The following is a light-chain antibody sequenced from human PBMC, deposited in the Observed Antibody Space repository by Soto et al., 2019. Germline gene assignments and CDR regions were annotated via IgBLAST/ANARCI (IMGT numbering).Light chain of an antibody. V-gene: IGKV3-11*01. CDR1: QSVSSY. Sequence: EIVLTQSPVTLSLSPGERATLSCRASQSVSSYLAWYQQNPGQAPRLLIYDASNRATGIPARFSGGGSGTDFTLTIDNLEPEDFAIYYCQQRSNWPPITFGQGRRLEIK. CDR3: QQRSNWPPIT. J-gene: IGKJ5*01. CDR2: DAS.